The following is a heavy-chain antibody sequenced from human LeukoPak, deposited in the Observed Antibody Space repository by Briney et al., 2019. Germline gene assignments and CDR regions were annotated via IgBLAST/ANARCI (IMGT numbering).Heavy chain of an antibody. CDR2: TYYRSKWYN. Sequence: SQTLSLTCAISGDSVSSNSAAWNWIRQSPSRGLEWLGRTYYRSKWYNDYAVSVKSRITINPDTSKNQFSLQLNSVTPEDTAVYYCARDYPHNNYSNLYGNWFDPWGQGTLVTVSS. CDR1: GDSVSSNSAA. CDR3: ARDYPHNNYSNLYGNWFDP. V-gene: IGHV6-1*01. D-gene: IGHD4-11*01. J-gene: IGHJ5*02.